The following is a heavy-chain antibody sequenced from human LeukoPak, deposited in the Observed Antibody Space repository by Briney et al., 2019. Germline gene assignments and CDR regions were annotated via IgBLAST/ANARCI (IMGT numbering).Heavy chain of an antibody. CDR3: TTVSWIFGVVVDY. CDR2: IKSKTDGGTT. CDR1: GFTFSNAW. D-gene: IGHD3-3*01. Sequence: KPGGSLRLSCAASGFTFSNAWMSWVRQAPGKGLEWVGRIKSKTDGGTTDYAAPVKGRFTISRDDSKNTLYLQMNSLKTEDTAVYYCTTVSWIFGVVVDYWGQGTLVTVSS. J-gene: IGHJ4*02. V-gene: IGHV3-15*01.